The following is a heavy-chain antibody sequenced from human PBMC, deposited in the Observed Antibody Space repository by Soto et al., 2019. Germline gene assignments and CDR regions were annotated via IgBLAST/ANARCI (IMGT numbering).Heavy chain of an antibody. V-gene: IGHV3-30-3*01. CDR2: ISYDGSNK. CDR3: ARERGEGYYYDISGYANFDY. CDR1: GFTFSRYA. Sequence: QVQLVESGGGVVQPGRSLRLSCAASGFTFSRYAMHWVRQAPGKGLEWVAVISYDGSNKYYAESVKGRFTISRDNSKNTLYLQMNSLRAEDTAVYYCARERGEGYYYDISGYANFDYWGQGTLVTVSS. D-gene: IGHD3-22*01. J-gene: IGHJ4*02.